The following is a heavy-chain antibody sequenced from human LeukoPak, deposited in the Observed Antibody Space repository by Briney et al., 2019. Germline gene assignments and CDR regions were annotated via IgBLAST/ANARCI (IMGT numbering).Heavy chain of an antibody. D-gene: IGHD3-22*01. CDR3: ASSYYYDRSGYQNRQEYCQH. CDR1: GFTVGNNQ. Sequence: GGSLRLSCAASGFTVGNNQMTWVRQASGKGLEWVSVIYSGGSTYYADSVKGRFTISRDNSKNTLYLQMNSLSAEDTAVYYRASSYYYDRSGYQNRQEYCQHWGRGTLVSVSS. J-gene: IGHJ1*01. CDR2: IYSGGST. V-gene: IGHV3-66*01.